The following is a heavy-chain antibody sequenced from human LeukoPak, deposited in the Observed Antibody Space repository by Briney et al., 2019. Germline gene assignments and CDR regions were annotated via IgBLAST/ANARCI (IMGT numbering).Heavy chain of an antibody. Sequence: SVKVSCKASGYTFTSYDINWVRQATGQGLEWMGWMNPNSGNTGYAQKFQGRVTITRNTSISTAYMELSSLRSEDTAVYYCARGVLWFGELLFDYWGEGTLVTVSS. V-gene: IGHV1-8*03. J-gene: IGHJ4*02. D-gene: IGHD3-10*01. CDR1: GYTFTSYD. CDR3: ARGVLWFGELLFDY. CDR2: MNPNSGNT.